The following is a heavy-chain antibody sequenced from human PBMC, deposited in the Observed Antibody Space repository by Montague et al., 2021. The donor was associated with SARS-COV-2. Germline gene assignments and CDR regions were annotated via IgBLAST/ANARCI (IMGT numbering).Heavy chain of an antibody. V-gene: IGHV2-70*01. CDR1: GFSLSTSGMC. D-gene: IGHD4-11*01. CDR2: IDWDDDK. CDR3: ARVTTVTYPYYDYYGMDV. J-gene: IGHJ6*02. Sequence: PALVKPTQTLTLTCTFSGFSLSTSGMCVSWIRQPPGKALEWLALIDWDDDKYYSTSLKTRPTISKDTSKNQVVLTMTNMDPVDTATYYCARVTTVTYPYYDYYGMDVWGQGTTVTVSS.